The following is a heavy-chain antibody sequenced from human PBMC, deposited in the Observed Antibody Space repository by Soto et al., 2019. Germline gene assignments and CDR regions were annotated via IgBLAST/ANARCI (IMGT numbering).Heavy chain of an antibody. V-gene: IGHV1-46*01. CDR2: IIPSGGIP. J-gene: IGHJ4*02. CDR1: GYTFTSYY. D-gene: IGHD6-13*01. Sequence: VASVKVFFKAAGYTFTSYYIYWVRQAPGQWLELMGRIIPSGGIPSYAQKFQGRVTMTRDTSIRTAYMELSRLRSDDTAVYYCASEGISGAVTSRYWGQGTRDNVST. CDR3: ASEGISGAVTSRY.